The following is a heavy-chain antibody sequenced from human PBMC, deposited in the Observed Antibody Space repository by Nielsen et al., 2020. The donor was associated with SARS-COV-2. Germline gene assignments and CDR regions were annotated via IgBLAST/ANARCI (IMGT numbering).Heavy chain of an antibody. D-gene: IGHD4-17*01. CDR1: GGSIRSWSHY. Sequence: GSLRLSCTVSGGSIRSWSHYWGWIRQTPGKGLEWIGNIYYSGSTYYNPSLKSRVTISVDTSKNLFSLNLTSVTAADTALYYCARVQYMATVTTYFDYWGQGTLVTVSS. CDR2: IYYSGST. CDR3: ARVQYMATVTTYFDY. J-gene: IGHJ4*02. V-gene: IGHV4-39*07.